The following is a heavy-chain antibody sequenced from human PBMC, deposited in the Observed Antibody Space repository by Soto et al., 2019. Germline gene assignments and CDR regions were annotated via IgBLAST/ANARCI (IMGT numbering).Heavy chain of an antibody. J-gene: IGHJ5*02. CDR1: GDTFTNFG. D-gene: IGHD3-10*01. CDR2: IATYNSTK. V-gene: IGHV1-18*01. CDR3: ARVLRGVVNWFDP. Sequence: HPVQSGPEVKQPGASVTVSCKTSGDTFTNFGLSWVRQAPGQGLEWMGWIATYNSTKNYAQKFQGRLTLTTDTSTSTAYMELKSLGYDDTAVYYCARVLRGVVNWFDPWGQGTLVTVSS.